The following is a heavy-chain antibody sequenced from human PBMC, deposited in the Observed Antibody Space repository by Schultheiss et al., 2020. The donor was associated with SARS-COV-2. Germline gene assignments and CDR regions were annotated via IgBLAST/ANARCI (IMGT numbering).Heavy chain of an antibody. J-gene: IGHJ4*02. Sequence: GGSLRLSCAASGFTFSDYYMSWIRQAPGKGLEWVSYISSSGSTIYYADSMKGRFTISRDKSKNTLYLQMKGLRADDTAVYYCAKDLVREGAGELPTLWGQGTLVTVAS. CDR1: GFTFSDYY. D-gene: IGHD3-10*01. V-gene: IGHV3-11*04. CDR2: ISSSGSTI. CDR3: AKDLVREGAGELPTL.